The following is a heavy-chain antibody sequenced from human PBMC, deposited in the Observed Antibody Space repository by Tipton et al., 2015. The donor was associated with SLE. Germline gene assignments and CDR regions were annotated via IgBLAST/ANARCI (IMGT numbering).Heavy chain of an antibody. Sequence: TLSLTCAVYGGSFSGYYWNWIRQPPGKGLEWIGEINHSGSTNYDPSLKSRVTISVDTSKNQFSLKVSSVTAADTAVYYCARGNWGSSVYYDYYMDVWGKGTTVTVSS. CDR3: ARGNWGSSVYYDYYMDV. CDR2: INHSGST. CDR1: GGSFSGYY. J-gene: IGHJ6*03. V-gene: IGHV4-34*01. D-gene: IGHD7-27*01.